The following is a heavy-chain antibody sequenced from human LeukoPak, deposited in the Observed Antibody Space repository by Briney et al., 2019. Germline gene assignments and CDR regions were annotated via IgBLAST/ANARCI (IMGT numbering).Heavy chain of an antibody. Sequence: SETLSLACTVSGGSISSSSYYWGWIRQPPGKGLEWIGSIYYSGSTYYNPSLKSRVTISVDTSKNQFSLKLSSVTAADTAVYYCARDGGGSLYGMDVWGQGTTVTVSS. CDR3: ARDGGGSLYGMDV. CDR2: IYYSGST. D-gene: IGHD2-15*01. J-gene: IGHJ6*02. V-gene: IGHV4-39*07. CDR1: GGSISSSSYY.